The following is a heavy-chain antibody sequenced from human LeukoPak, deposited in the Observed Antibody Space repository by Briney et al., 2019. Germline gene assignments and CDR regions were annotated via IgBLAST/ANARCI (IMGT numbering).Heavy chain of an antibody. CDR1: GSTFSNYA. V-gene: IGHV3-30*18. CDR2: ISYDGSNK. D-gene: IGHD6-13*01. Sequence: PGGSLRLSCAASGSTFSNYAMHWVRQAPGKGLEWVAVISYDGSNKYYTDSVKGRFTISRDNSKNTVHLQMNSLRAEDTAVYYCAKSPYTSSWSNFDYWGQGTLVTVSS. J-gene: IGHJ4*02. CDR3: AKSPYTSSWSNFDY.